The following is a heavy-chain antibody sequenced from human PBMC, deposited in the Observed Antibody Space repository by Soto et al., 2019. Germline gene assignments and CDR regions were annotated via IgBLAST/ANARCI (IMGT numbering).Heavy chain of an antibody. Sequence: EVQLLESGGGLVQPGGSLGLSCAASGFTFRKYAMSWVRQAPGKGLDWVSGISDSGVTTYSADSVKGRFTISRDNSKNTLYLQMNSLRAEDTAVYYCAKGKGTGVTRVGAFDIWGQGTMVTVSS. D-gene: IGHD3-3*01. J-gene: IGHJ3*02. CDR1: GFTFRKYA. CDR2: ISDSGVTT. V-gene: IGHV3-23*01. CDR3: AKGKGTGVTRVGAFDI.